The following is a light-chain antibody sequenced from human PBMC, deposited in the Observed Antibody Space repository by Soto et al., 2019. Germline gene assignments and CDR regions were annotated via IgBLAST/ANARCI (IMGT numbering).Light chain of an antibody. CDR2: DAS. J-gene: IGKJ4*01. CDR1: QDISNY. Sequence: DIQMTQSPSSLSESVGDRVTITCQASQDISNYLNWYQQKPGKAPKLLIYDASHLEPGVPSRFSGSGSGTDFTFTISSLQPEDIATYYCQQYDNLPLTFGGGTKVEIK. V-gene: IGKV1-33*01. CDR3: QQYDNLPLT.